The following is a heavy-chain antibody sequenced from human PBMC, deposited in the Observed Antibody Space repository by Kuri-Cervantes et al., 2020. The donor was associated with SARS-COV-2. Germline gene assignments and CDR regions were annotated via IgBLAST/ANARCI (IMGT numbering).Heavy chain of an antibody. D-gene: IGHD3-10*01. J-gene: IGHJ4*02. Sequence: ASVKVSCKASGYTFSDYYMYWVRQAPGQGLEWMGWINPNSGGTNYAQKFQGWVTMTRDTSSTGYMELSRLRSDDTAVYYCARGMVRGLMVLFQWRGAGPLDFWGQGTLVTVSS. CDR2: INPNSGGT. CDR1: GYTFSDYY. CDR3: ARGMVRGLMVLFQWRGAGPLDF. V-gene: IGHV1-2*04.